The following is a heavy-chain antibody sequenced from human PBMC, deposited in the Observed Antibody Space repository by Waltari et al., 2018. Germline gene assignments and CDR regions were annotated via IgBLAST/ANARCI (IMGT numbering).Heavy chain of an antibody. CDR3: ARDHPSYGSGSYPDY. V-gene: IGHV4-4*07. CDR1: GGSISSYY. Sequence: QVQLQESGPGLVKPSETLSLTCTVSGGSISSYYWSWIRQPAGKGLEWIGRIYTSGSTNYNPSLKSRVTMSVDTSKNQFSLKLSSVTAADTAVYYCARDHPSYGSGSYPDYWGQGTLVTVSS. D-gene: IGHD3-10*01. CDR2: IYTSGST. J-gene: IGHJ4*02.